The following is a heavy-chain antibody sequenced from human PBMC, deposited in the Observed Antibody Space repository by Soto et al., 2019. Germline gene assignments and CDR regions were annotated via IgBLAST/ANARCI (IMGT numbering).Heavy chain of an antibody. D-gene: IGHD6-13*01. CDR3: ARYRREAVAGYTLDN. CDR1: GGSISSNY. V-gene: IGHV4-59*01. J-gene: IGHJ4*02. Sequence: SETLSLTCTVSGGSISSNYWTWIRQPPGKGLEWIGYVYNSGRTNYNPSLKSRVTISEDTSKSQFSLKVNSMTAADTAVYYCARYRREAVAGYTLDNWGQGILVTVSS. CDR2: VYNSGRT.